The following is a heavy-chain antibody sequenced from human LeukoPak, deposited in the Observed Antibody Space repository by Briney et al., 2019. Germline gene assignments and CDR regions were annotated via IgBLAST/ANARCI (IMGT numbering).Heavy chain of an antibody. CDR1: GFTFSSYG. V-gene: IGHV3-30*02. J-gene: IGHJ5*02. D-gene: IGHD3-3*01. Sequence: GGSLRLSCAASGFTFSSYGMHWVRQAPGKGLEWVAFIRYDGSNKYYADSVKGRFTIPRDNSKNTLYLQMNSLRAEDTAVYYCAKDQGITIFGVSWFDPWGQGTLVTVSS. CDR2: IRYDGSNK. CDR3: AKDQGITIFGVSWFDP.